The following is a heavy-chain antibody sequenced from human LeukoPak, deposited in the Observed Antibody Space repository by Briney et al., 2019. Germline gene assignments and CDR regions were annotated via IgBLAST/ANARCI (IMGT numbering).Heavy chain of an antibody. CDR3: AKVRYYDSSGYYYGAYFDY. D-gene: IGHD3-22*01. CDR1: GFTFSSYS. Sequence: PGGSPRLSCAASGFTFSSYSMNWVRQAPGKGLEWVSSISSSSSYIYYADSVKGRFTISRDNAKNSLYLQMNSLRAEDTAVYYCAKVRYYDSSGYYYGAYFDYWGQGTLVTVSS. V-gene: IGHV3-21*04. CDR2: ISSSSSYI. J-gene: IGHJ4*02.